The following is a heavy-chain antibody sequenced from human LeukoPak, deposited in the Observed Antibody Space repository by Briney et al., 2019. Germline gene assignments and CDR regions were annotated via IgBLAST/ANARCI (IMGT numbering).Heavy chain of an antibody. V-gene: IGHV4-59*08. Sequence: SETLSLTCTVSGGSLSTYYWSWIRQPPGKGLEFIGYIYYSGTTKYNPSLKSRVTISIDTSKKQFSLKLSSVTAADTAVYYCARGLTMVRGILPSFDRWGQGTLVTVSS. CDR2: IYYSGTT. D-gene: IGHD3-10*01. CDR3: ARGLTMVRGILPSFDR. CDR1: GGSLSTYY. J-gene: IGHJ4*02.